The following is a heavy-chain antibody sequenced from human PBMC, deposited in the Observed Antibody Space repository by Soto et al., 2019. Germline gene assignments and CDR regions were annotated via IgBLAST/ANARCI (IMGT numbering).Heavy chain of an antibody. V-gene: IGHV3-30-3*01. D-gene: IGHD2-2*01. CDR2: ISYDGSNK. CDR3: AGGYCSSTSCWNFDY. J-gene: IGHJ4*02. CDR1: GFTFSSYA. Sequence: PGGSLRLSCAASGFTFSSYAMHWVRQAPGKGLEWVAVISYDGSNKYYADSVKGRFTISRDNSKNTLYLQMNSLRAEDTAVYYCAGGYCSSTSCWNFDYWGQGTLVTVSS.